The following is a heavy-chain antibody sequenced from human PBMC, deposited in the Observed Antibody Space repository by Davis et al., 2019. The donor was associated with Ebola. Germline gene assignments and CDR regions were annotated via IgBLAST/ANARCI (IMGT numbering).Heavy chain of an antibody. Sequence: ASVKVSCKSSGYTFTSYGLVWVRRAPGLGLEWMGWISGFNTNTNFAQKFQGRVTVSKDTSTNTAYMDLRSLTSDDTAIYCCARAPNYDVLTGTSSYYFDYWGQGTLVTVSS. CDR1: GYTFTSYG. V-gene: IGHV1-18*04. D-gene: IGHD3-9*01. CDR2: ISGFNTNT. CDR3: ARAPNYDVLTGTSSYYFDY. J-gene: IGHJ4*02.